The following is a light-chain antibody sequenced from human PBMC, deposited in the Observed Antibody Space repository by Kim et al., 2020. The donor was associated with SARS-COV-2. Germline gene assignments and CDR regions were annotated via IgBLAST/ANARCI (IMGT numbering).Light chain of an antibody. CDR2: KAS. Sequence: DIQMTQSPSTLSASVGDRVTITCRASQSISSWLAWYQQKPGKAPKLLIYKASTLESGVPSRFSGSGSGTEFTLTISSLQPDDFATYYCQQFNSYPYTFGQGTKLEI. V-gene: IGKV1-5*03. J-gene: IGKJ2*01. CDR1: QSISSW. CDR3: QQFNSYPYT.